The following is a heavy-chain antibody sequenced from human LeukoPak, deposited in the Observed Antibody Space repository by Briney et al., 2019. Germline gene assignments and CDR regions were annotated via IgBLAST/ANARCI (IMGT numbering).Heavy chain of an antibody. V-gene: IGHV1-2*02. CDR2: INPNSGGT. J-gene: IGHJ6*03. D-gene: IGHD3-3*01. CDR3: ARGEYDFWSGYYYYYYYMDV. Sequence: GASVKVSCKASGYTFTGYYMHWVRQAPGQGLEWMGWINPNSGGTNYAQKFQGRVTMTRDTSISTAYMELSRLRSDDTAVYYCARGEYDFWSGYYYYYYYMDVWGKGTTVTVSS. CDR1: GYTFTGYY.